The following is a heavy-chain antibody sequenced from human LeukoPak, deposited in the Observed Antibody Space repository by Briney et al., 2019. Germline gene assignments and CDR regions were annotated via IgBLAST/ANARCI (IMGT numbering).Heavy chain of an antibody. Sequence: SETLSLTCTVSGSSISNYYYNWIRHAPGKGLEWIGYMFYSGNTDYNPSLKSRVTLSMDTSTSQFSLKLTSVTAADTAVYYCARGGNTHGLPILLDDWGQGTLVTVSS. D-gene: IGHD1-26*01. CDR2: MFYSGNT. CDR3: ARGGNTHGLPILLDD. J-gene: IGHJ4*02. CDR1: GSSISNYY. V-gene: IGHV4-59*01.